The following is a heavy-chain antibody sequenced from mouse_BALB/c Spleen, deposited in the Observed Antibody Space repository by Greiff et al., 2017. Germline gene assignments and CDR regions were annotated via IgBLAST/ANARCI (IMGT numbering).Heavy chain of an antibody. Sequence: QVQLQQSGPELVKPGALVKISCKASGYTFTSYDINWVKQRPGQGLEWIGWIYPGDGSTKYNEKFKGKATLTVDKSSSTAYMELRSLTSEDSAVYYCARSEATMMSWFAYWGQGTLVTVSA. CDR3: ARSEATMMSWFAY. CDR2: IYPGDGST. J-gene: IGHJ3*01. V-gene: IGHV1-85*01. D-gene: IGHD2-4*01. CDR1: GYTFTSYD.